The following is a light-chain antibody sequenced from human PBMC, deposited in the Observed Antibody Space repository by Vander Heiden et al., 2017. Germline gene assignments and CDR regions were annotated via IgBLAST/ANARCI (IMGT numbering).Light chain of an antibody. CDR2: EDT. V-gene: IGLV2-18*02. Sequence: QSALTQPPSVSASPGPSVTVSCTGTTSDVGGINGVCWYHKPAGTVPQLIIYEDTQRPAVVPDRCSTSKSGTTASLTISGLQPEEDADYYCSSDTSHNTFIFGTGTKVTVL. CDR1: TSDVGGING. CDR3: SSDTSHNTFI. J-gene: IGLJ1*01.